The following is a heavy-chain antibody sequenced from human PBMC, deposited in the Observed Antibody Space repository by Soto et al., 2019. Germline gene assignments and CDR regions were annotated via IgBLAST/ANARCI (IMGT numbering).Heavy chain of an antibody. CDR2: INPGNGNT. V-gene: IGHV1-3*01. CDR1: GHPSPRYA. CDR3: ATGNVXXXXXX. J-gene: IGHJ4*02. Sequence: GASVTVCCTASGHPSPRYAMHWLRQAPGQRLEWIGGINPGNGNTKYSQKFKSRVTISADSSKNHFSLRLTGVTAADTAVYYCATGNVXXXXXXWXQGTQVTVSS.